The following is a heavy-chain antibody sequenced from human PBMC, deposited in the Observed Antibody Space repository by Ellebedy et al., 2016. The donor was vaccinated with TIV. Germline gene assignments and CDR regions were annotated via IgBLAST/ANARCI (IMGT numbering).Heavy chain of an antibody. J-gene: IGHJ6*02. D-gene: IGHD3-3*01. CDR3: AKDQWDYDFWSGSTAVYYYYGMDV. V-gene: IGHV3-23*01. CDR2: ISGSGGST. CDR1: GFTFSSYA. Sequence: GESLKISXAASGFTFSSYAMSWVRQAPGKGLEWVSAISGSGGSTYYADSVKGRFTISRDNSKNTLYLQMNSLRAEDTAVYYCAKDQWDYDFWSGSTAVYYYYGMDVWGQGTTVTVSS.